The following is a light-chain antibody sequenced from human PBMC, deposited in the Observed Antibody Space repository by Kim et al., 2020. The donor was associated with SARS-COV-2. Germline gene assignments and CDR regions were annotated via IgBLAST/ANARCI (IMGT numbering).Light chain of an antibody. J-gene: IGLJ2*01. CDR3: QAWDSSTVV. CDR1: KLGDKY. CDR2: QDS. Sequence: GSAGQTASVTCTGDKLGDKYACWYQQKPGQSPVLVIYQDSKRPSGIPERFSGSNSGNTATLTISGTQAMDEADYYCQAWDSSTVVFGGGTQLTVL. V-gene: IGLV3-1*01.